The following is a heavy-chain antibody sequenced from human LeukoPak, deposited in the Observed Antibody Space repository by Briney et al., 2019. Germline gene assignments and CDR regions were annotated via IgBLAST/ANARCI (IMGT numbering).Heavy chain of an antibody. D-gene: IGHD2-2*01. CDR2: INAGNGNT. CDR1: GYTFTSYA. Sequence: GASVKVSCKASGYTFTSYAMHWVRQAPGQRLEWIGWINAGNGNTKYSQKFQGRVTITRDTSASTAYMELSSLRSEDTAVYYCARDPYCSSTSCYEYYFDYWGQGTLVTVSS. CDR3: ARDPYCSSTSCYEYYFDY. V-gene: IGHV1-3*01. J-gene: IGHJ4*02.